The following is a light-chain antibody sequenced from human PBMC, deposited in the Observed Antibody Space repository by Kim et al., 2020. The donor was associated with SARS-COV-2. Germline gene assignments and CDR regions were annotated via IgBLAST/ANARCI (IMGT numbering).Light chain of an antibody. CDR1: QSVSTW. V-gene: IGKV1-5*03. Sequence: SSSVGDRATITCRASQSVSTWLAWYQQKLGKAPKLLIYKASSLESGVPSRFSGSGSGTEFTLTLSGLQPEDFATYYCQQYNRYSTFGHRAKVDIK. CDR3: QQYNRYST. CDR2: KAS. J-gene: IGKJ1*01.